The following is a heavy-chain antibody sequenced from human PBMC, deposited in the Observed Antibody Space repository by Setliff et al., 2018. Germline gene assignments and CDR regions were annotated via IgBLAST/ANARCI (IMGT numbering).Heavy chain of an antibody. CDR2: ISAYNGNT. CDR3: ARDLVGYCSGGSCYDWDY. D-gene: IGHD2-15*01. V-gene: IGHV1-18*01. J-gene: IGHJ4*02. CDR1: GYTFPSYG. Sequence: ASVKVSCKASGYTFPSYGISWVRQAPGQGLEWMGWISAYNGNTNYAQKLQGRVTMTTDTSTSTAYMELRSLRSDDTAVYYCARDLVGYCSGGSCYDWDYWRQGTLVTVSS.